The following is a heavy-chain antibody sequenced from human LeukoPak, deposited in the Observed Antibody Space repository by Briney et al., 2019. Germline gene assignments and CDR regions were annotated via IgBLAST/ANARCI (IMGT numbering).Heavy chain of an antibody. D-gene: IGHD5-24*01. Sequence: GASLKISCKGSGYPYSSYWIGWGRPMPGKGVGWIGIIYPIESKTKYSQSFEGQVTISADKSINTAYLQWSSLKASDTAMYYCATRDGYNLLSWGQGTLVTVSS. CDR2: IYPIESKT. CDR1: GYPYSSYW. V-gene: IGHV5-51*01. CDR3: ATRDGYNLLS. J-gene: IGHJ1*01.